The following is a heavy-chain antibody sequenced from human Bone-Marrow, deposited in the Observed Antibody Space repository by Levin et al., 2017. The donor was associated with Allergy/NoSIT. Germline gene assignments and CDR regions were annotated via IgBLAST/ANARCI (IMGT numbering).Heavy chain of an antibody. CDR1: GFTFSSYW. D-gene: IGHD2-2*01. J-gene: IGHJ6*02. CDR3: ARGLLQLGYCISTSCYYAYYYGMDV. CDR2: IKQDGSEK. Sequence: GGSLRLSCAASGFTFSSYWMSWVRQAPGKGLEWVANIKQDGSEKYYVDSVKGRFTISRDNAKNSLYLQMNSLRAEDTAVYYCARGLLQLGYCISTSCYYAYYYGMDVWGQGTTVTVSS. V-gene: IGHV3-7*01.